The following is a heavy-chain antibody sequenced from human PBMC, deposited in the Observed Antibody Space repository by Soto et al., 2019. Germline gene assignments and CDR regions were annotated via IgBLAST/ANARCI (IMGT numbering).Heavy chain of an antibody. CDR1: GGSVSSGSYY. V-gene: IGHV4-61*01. CDR3: ARAVSEYSNFSLGCFDP. Sequence: SETLSLTCTVSGGSVSSGSYYWSWIRQPPGKGLEWIGYIYYSGSTNYNPSLKSRVTISVDTSKNQFSLKLSSVTAADTAVYYCARAVSEYSNFSLGCFDPWGQGTLVTVSS. D-gene: IGHD6-6*01. CDR2: IYYSGST. J-gene: IGHJ5*02.